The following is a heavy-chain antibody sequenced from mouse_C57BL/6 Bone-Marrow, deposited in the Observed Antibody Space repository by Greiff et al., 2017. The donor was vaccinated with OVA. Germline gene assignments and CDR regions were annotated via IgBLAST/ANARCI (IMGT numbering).Heavy chain of an antibody. CDR3: ARSMIPYYFDY. V-gene: IGHV1-50*01. D-gene: IGHD2-3*01. Sequence: QVQLKESGAELVKPGASVKLSCKASGYAFTSYWMQWVKQRPGQGLEWIGEIDPSDSYTNYNQKFKGKATLTVDTSSSTAYMQLSSLTSEDSAVYYCARSMIPYYFDYWGQGTTLTVSS. J-gene: IGHJ2*01. CDR1: GYAFTSYW. CDR2: IDPSDSYT.